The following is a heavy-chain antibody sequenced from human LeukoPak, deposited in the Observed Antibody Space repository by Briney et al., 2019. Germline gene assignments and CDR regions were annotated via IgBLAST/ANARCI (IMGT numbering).Heavy chain of an antibody. CDR1: GFTFSTYD. J-gene: IGHJ4*02. Sequence: PGGSLRLSCAASGFTFSTYDMHWVRQAPGKGLEGVAFIRYDGSNKYYADSVKGRFTISRDSSKNTLFLQMNSLRGEDTAVYYCAKRQLEQWLVMDYWGRGTLVTVSS. V-gene: IGHV3-30*02. CDR2: IRYDGSNK. D-gene: IGHD6-19*01. CDR3: AKRQLEQWLVMDY.